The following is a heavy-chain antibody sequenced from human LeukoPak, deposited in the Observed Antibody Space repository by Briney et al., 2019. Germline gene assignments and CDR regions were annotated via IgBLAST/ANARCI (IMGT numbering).Heavy chain of an antibody. CDR2: IIPIFGTA. V-gene: IGHV1-69*13. Sequence: SVKVSCKASGGTFSSYAISWVRQAPGQGLEWMGGIIPIFGTANYAQKFQGRVTITSDESTSTAYMELSSLRSEDTAVYYCARADIVATGGLGYYYYYMDVWGKGTTVTVSS. J-gene: IGHJ6*03. CDR1: GGTFSSYA. D-gene: IGHD5-12*01. CDR3: ARADIVATGGLGYYYYYMDV.